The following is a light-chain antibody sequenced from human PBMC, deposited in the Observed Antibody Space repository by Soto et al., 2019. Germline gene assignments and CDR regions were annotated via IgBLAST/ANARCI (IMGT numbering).Light chain of an antibody. CDR2: DVS. J-gene: IGLJ1*01. Sequence: QSVLTQPASVSGSPGQSITISCTGTSSDVGGYNYVSWYQQHPGKAPKLMIYDVSNRPSGVSNRVSGTKSGNTASLTISGLQAEYEADYYCSSYTSSSTLYVFGTGTKLTVL. V-gene: IGLV2-14*01. CDR1: SSDVGGYNY. CDR3: SSYTSSSTLYV.